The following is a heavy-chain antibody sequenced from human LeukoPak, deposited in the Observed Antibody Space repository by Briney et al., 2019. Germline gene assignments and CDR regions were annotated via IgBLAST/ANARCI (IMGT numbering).Heavy chain of an antibody. CDR2: IYYTGST. V-gene: IGHV4-59*01. Sequence: SETLSLTCTVSGASISRYYWSWIRQPPGKGLEWIGYIYYTGSTNYNPSLKSRVTISFDTSRNQFSLQLSSVTAADTAMYYCASRGYYDNSGYFRNWGQGTLVTVSS. CDR1: GASISRYY. CDR3: ASRGYYDNSGYFRN. D-gene: IGHD3-22*01. J-gene: IGHJ4*02.